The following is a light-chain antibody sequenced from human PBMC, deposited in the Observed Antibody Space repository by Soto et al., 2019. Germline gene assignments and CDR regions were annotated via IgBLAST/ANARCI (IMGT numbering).Light chain of an antibody. Sequence: EIVLTQSPATLSLSPGERATLSCRASQSVGDNLAWYQQRPGRAPRLLIYDASNRASDIPARFSGSRSGTDFTLTISSLEPEDFAVYYCQQRTNWIYTFGQGTRLEI. CDR2: DAS. J-gene: IGKJ2*01. V-gene: IGKV3-11*01. CDR3: QQRTNWIYT. CDR1: QSVGDN.